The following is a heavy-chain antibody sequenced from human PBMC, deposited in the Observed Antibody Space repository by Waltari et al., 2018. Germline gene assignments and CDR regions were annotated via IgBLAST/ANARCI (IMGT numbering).Heavy chain of an antibody. Sequence: EVQLLESGGGLVQPGGSLRLSCAASGFTFRSYAMSWVRQAPGKWLGWVSAISGSGGSTYYADSVKGRFTISRDNSKNTLYLQMNSLRAEDTAVYYCAKDRDMITFGGVIVLYYFDYWGQGTLVTVSS. CDR2: ISGSGGST. V-gene: IGHV3-23*01. CDR3: AKDRDMITFGGVIVLYYFDY. J-gene: IGHJ4*02. D-gene: IGHD3-16*02. CDR1: GFTFRSYA.